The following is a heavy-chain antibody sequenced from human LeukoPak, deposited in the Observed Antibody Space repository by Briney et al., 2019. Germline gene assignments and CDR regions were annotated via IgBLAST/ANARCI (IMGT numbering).Heavy chain of an antibody. J-gene: IGHJ4*02. CDR3: GRSKQLWPDGDGY. V-gene: IGHV3-30*04. CDR2: ISYDGSNK. Sequence: GRSLRLSCAASGFTFNSYAIHWVRQAPGKGLEWVAVISYDGSNKYYADSVKGRFTISRDNSKNTLYLQMNSLRAEDTAVYYCGRSKQLWPDGDGYWGQGTLVTVSS. CDR1: GFTFNSYA. D-gene: IGHD5-18*01.